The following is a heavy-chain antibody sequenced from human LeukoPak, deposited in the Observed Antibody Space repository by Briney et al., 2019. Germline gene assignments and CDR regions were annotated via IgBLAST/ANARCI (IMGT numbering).Heavy chain of an antibody. CDR2: IYYSGSA. Sequence: SETLSLTCAVYGVSFSGYYWSWIRQPPGKGLEWIGSIYYSGSAYYKPSLKSRVTISSDTPKNQFSLQVITMPAADAAVYYYASVSPANDYWGQGTLVTVSS. CDR1: GVSFSGYY. CDR3: ASVSPANDY. D-gene: IGHD2-15*01. J-gene: IGHJ4*02. V-gene: IGHV4-34*01.